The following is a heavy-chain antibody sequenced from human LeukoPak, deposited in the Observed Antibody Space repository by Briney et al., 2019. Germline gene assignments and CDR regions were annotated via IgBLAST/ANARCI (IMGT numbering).Heavy chain of an antibody. J-gene: IGHJ6*03. CDR3: ARAQSPYAYYYYYYYMDV. CDR2: IFSDGRT. Sequence: PGGSLRLSCAVSGFTVSSIYLSWVRQAPGRGLEWVSLIFSDGRTYYADSAKGRFTISRDNSKNTLYLQMNSLRAEDTAVYYCARAQSPYAYYYYYYYMDVWGKGTTVTVSS. V-gene: IGHV3-66*02. CDR1: GFTVSSIY.